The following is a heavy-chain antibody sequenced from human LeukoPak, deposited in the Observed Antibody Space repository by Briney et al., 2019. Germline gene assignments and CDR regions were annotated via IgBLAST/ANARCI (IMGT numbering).Heavy chain of an antibody. V-gene: IGHV3-23*01. CDR2: ISGSGGNT. Sequence: GGSLRLSCAASGFTFSSYAMSWVRQAPGKGLEWVSVISGSGGNTYYADSVKGRFTISRDNSKNTLYLQLNSLRAEDTAVYYCARDTRTFDYWGQGTLVTVSS. D-gene: IGHD1-26*01. J-gene: IGHJ4*02. CDR3: ARDTRTFDY. CDR1: GFTFSSYA.